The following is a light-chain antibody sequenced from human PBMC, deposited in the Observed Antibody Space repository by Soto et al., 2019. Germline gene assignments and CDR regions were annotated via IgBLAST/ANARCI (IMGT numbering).Light chain of an antibody. Sequence: QSALTQPASVSGSLGQSITISCTGSNRDIGAYNLVSWYQQYPDTAPKLIIYEVRNRPSGVSYRFTGSRSGNTASLTISALKADDESTWYCSSDTTTSTLLFGGGTQLTGL. J-gene: IGLJ3*02. V-gene: IGLV2-14*01. CDR2: EVR. CDR1: NRDIGAYNL. CDR3: SSDTTTSTLL.